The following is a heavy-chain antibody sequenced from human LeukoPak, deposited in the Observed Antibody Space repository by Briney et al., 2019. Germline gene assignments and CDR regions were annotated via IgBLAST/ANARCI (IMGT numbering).Heavy chain of an antibody. CDR2: IYSGGTT. Sequence: GGSLRLSCAASGFTVSSNYMSWVRQAPGRGLEWVSLIYSGGTTYYADSVKGRFTISRDNSKKTLYLQMNTLRAEDTAVYYCAKGYSGFYYASFDFWGQGTLVTVSS. J-gene: IGHJ4*02. CDR1: GFTVSSNY. V-gene: IGHV3-53*01. CDR3: AKGYSGFYYASFDF. D-gene: IGHD1-26*01.